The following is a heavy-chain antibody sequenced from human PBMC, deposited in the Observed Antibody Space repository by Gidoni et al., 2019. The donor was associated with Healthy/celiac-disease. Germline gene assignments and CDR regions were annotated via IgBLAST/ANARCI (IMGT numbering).Heavy chain of an antibody. CDR1: GGSISSGGYY. J-gene: IGHJ6*02. CDR2: IYYSGST. Sequence: QVQLPESGPGLVKPSQPMSLTCTVSGGSISSGGYYWSWIRQHPGKGLEWIGYIYYSGSTYYNPSLKSRVTISVDTSKNQFSLKLSSVTAADTAVYYCARDPIAAAGTGVRDYYYGMDVWGQGTTVTVSS. V-gene: IGHV4-31*03. D-gene: IGHD6-13*01. CDR3: ARDPIAAAGTGVRDYYYGMDV.